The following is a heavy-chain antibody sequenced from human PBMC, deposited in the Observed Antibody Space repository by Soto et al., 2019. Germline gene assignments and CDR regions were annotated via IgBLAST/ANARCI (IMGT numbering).Heavy chain of an antibody. V-gene: IGHV3-30-3*01. Sequence: QVQLVESGGGVVQPGRSLRLSCAASGFTFSSYAMHWVRQAPGKGLEWVAVISYDGSNKYYADSVKGRFTISRDNSNNTLYLQMNSLRAEDTAVYYCASLKYCSGGSCLDYWGQGTLVTVSS. CDR2: ISYDGSNK. D-gene: IGHD2-15*01. J-gene: IGHJ4*02. CDR1: GFTFSSYA. CDR3: ASLKYCSGGSCLDY.